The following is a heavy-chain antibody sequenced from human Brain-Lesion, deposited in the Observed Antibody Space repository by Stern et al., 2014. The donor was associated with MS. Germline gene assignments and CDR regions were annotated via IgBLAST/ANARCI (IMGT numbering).Heavy chain of an antibody. CDR1: GYTLTELS. CDR2: FDPEDGET. Sequence: QVQLGQSGAEVKKPGASVKLSCKVSGYTLTELSMHWVRQAPRQGLEWMGGFDPEDGETIYAQKFQGRVTMTEDTSTDTAYMELSSLRSEDTAVYYCATLSPGAGGNYYRHFDYWGQGTLVTVSS. J-gene: IGHJ4*02. CDR3: ATLSPGAGGNYYRHFDY. V-gene: IGHV1-24*01. D-gene: IGHD1-26*01.